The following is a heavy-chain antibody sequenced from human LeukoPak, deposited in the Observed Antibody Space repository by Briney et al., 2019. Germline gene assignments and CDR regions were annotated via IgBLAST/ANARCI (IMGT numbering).Heavy chain of an antibody. Sequence: GASVKVSCKASGGTFSSYVISWVRQAPGQGLEWMGRIIPIFGITSYAQKFQGRVTITADKSTSTAYMELSSLRSEDTAVYYCATHYDYVWGRTYYGMDIWGQGTTVTVSS. CDR2: IIPIFGIT. J-gene: IGHJ6*02. CDR1: GGTFSSYV. V-gene: IGHV1-69*04. CDR3: ATHYDYVWGRTYYGMDI. D-gene: IGHD3-16*01.